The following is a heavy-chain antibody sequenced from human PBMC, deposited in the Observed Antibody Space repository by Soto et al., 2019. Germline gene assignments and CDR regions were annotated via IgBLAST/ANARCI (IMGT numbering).Heavy chain of an antibody. CDR3: AKYLLPSGYPYAFDI. V-gene: IGHV3-23*01. CDR1: GFTFTNYA. Sequence: EVQLLESGGDLVQPGGSLRLSCAASGFTFTNYAMSWVRQAPGKGLEWVSAIGGSAVTTYYADSVKGRFTVSRDNSKNTLYLQVNSLRPEDTAVYYCAKYLLPSGYPYAFDIWGQGTLVTVSS. J-gene: IGHJ3*02. CDR2: IGGSAVTT. D-gene: IGHD3-3*01.